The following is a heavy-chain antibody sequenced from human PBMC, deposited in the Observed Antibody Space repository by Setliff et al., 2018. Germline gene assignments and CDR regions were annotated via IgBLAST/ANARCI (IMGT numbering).Heavy chain of an antibody. D-gene: IGHD2-2*01. CDR3: ARGPKDFVVLPTAAYFDY. Sequence: AASVKVSCKASGYTFSSYGITWVRQAPGQGLEWMGWISAHDGKVDYAQKIQGRVTMTTDTSTNTAYMELRSLTSDDTAVYYCARGPKDFVVLPTAAYFDYWGQGTLVTV. CDR2: ISAHDGKV. J-gene: IGHJ4*02. CDR1: GYTFSSYG. V-gene: IGHV1-18*01.